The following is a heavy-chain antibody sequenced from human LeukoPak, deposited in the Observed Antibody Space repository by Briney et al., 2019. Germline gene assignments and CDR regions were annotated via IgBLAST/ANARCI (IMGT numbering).Heavy chain of an antibody. CDR3: ARANDYGDYREDY. Sequence: PGGSLRLSCAASGFTFSSYSMNWVRRAPGKGLEWVSSISSSSSYIYYADSVKGRFTICRDNAKNSLYLQMNSLRAEDTALYYCARANDYGDYREDYWGQGTLVTVSS. CDR1: GFTFSSYS. CDR2: ISSSSSYI. J-gene: IGHJ4*02. V-gene: IGHV3-21*04. D-gene: IGHD4-17*01.